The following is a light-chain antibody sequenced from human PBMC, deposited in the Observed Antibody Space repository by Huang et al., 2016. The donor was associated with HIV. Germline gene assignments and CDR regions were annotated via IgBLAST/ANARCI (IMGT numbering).Light chain of an antibody. V-gene: IGKV3-11*01. CDR2: DAS. CDR3: QQRSAWPLT. Sequence: EIVLTQSPPTLSLSPGKRATLSCRASQSVNSYVAWYQQKPGQAPRLLIYDASNRATGIPARFSGSGSGTDFTLTISNVQAEDFAVYYCQQRSAWPLTFGGGTKVEI. J-gene: IGKJ4*01. CDR1: QSVNSY.